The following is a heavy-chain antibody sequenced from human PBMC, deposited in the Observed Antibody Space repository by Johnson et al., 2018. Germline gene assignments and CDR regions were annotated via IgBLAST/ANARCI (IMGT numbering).Heavy chain of an antibody. Sequence: QLVQSGGGVVQPGXSLRLSCAASGFTFSSYGMHWVRQAPGKGLEWVAVISYDGSNKYYADSVKGRFTISRDNSKNTLYLQMTSLRAEDTAVYNCAKDRVSRLLDDAFDIWGQGTVVTVSS. CDR3: AKDRVSRLLDDAFDI. J-gene: IGHJ3*02. CDR2: ISYDGSNK. D-gene: IGHD6-25*01. CDR1: GFTFSSYG. V-gene: IGHV3-30*18.